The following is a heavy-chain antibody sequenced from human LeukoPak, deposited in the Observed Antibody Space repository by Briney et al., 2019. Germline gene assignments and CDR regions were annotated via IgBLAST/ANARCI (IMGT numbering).Heavy chain of an antibody. CDR1: GVSISSYY. J-gene: IGHJ4*02. V-gene: IGHV4-59*08. CDR3: ARHSFPNGGLFDY. D-gene: IGHD3-16*01. CDR2: IYYIGST. Sequence: PSETLSLTCTVSGVSISSYYWSWIRQPPGKGLEWIGHIYYIGSTNYNPSLKSRVTMSIDTSKNQLSPRLTSVTAADTAVYYCARHSFPNGGLFDYWGQGTLVTVSS.